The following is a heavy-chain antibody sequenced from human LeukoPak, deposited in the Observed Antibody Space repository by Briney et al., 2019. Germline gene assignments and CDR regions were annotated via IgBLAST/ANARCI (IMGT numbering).Heavy chain of an antibody. Sequence: PGGSLRLSCAASGFTFSSHEMNWVRQAPGKGLEWVSFISSSGSTIYYADSVKGRFTISRDNAKNSLYLQVNSLRAEDTAVYYCASDTRGATRWGQGTLVTVSS. D-gene: IGHD1-26*01. J-gene: IGHJ4*02. V-gene: IGHV3-48*03. CDR1: GFTFSSHE. CDR2: ISSSGSTI. CDR3: ASDTRGATR.